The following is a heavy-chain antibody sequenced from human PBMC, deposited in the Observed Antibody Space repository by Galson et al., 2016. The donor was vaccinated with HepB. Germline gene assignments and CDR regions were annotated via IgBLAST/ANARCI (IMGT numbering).Heavy chain of an antibody. D-gene: IGHD1-14*01. CDR3: ARGIRNTINRNWFDP. CDR2: ISAYNGDT. CDR1: GHTFTTAG. J-gene: IGHJ5*02. Sequence: SVKVSCKASGHTFTTAGFAWVRQAPGQGLEWMGWISAYNGDTKYAQKFQGRVTLTTDTSTSTASMELRSLRSDDTAIYYCARGIRNTINRNWFDPWGQGTLVTVSS. V-gene: IGHV1-18*01.